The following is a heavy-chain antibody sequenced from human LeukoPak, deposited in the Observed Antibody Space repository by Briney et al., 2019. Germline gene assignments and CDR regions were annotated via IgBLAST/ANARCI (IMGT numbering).Heavy chain of an antibody. D-gene: IGHD3-3*02. CDR3: ARSLWRIRVANEEHYYYMDV. Sequence: SVKASCKASGGTFSSYAISWVRQAPGQGLEWMGGIIPIFGTANYAQKFQGRVTITTDESTSTAYMELSSLRSEDTAVYYCARSLWRIRVANEEHYYYMDVWGEGTTVTVSS. J-gene: IGHJ6*03. CDR2: IIPIFGTA. CDR1: GGTFSSYA. V-gene: IGHV1-69*05.